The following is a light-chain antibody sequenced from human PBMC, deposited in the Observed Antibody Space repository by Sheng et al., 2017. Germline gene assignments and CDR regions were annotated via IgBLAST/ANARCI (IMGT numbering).Light chain of an antibody. V-gene: IGKV3-20*01. CDR3: QQCGYPPRT. CDR1: QTISNSY. CDR2: GTS. J-gene: IGKJ1*01. Sequence: EIVLTQSPGTLSLSPGERATLSCRASQTISNSYVVWYQQKHGQAPRLLIYGTSTRATGIPDRFTGSGYGTDFTLTISRLQPEDFAVYYCQQCGYPPRTFGQRDRRWK.